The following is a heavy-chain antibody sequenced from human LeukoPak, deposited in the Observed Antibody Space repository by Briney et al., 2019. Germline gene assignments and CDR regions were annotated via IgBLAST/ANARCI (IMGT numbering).Heavy chain of an antibody. V-gene: IGHV4-59*01. D-gene: IGHD6-19*01. J-gene: IGHJ4*02. CDR2: IYYSGST. CDR3: AREKAVAGVDY. CDR1: GGSISSYY. Sequence: PSETLSLTCTVSGGSISSYYRSWIRQPPGKGLEWIGYIYYSGSTNYNPSLKSRVTISVGTSKNQFSLKLSSVTAADTAVYYCAREKAVAGVDYWGQGTLVTVSS.